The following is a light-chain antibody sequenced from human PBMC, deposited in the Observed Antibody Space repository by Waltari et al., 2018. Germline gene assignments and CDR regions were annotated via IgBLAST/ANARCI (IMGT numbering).Light chain of an antibody. CDR1: RTVLYDSNHKNY. Sequence: DIVMTQSPDSLAVSLGERATINCKSSRTVLYDSNHKNYLAWYQQKPGQPPNLRSYWASTRKSGVPDRFSGSGAGTDFTLTISTLQAEDVAVYYCHQYYNTPYSYGQGTKLEIK. CDR2: WAS. CDR3: HQYYNTPYS. V-gene: IGKV4-1*01. J-gene: IGKJ2*03.